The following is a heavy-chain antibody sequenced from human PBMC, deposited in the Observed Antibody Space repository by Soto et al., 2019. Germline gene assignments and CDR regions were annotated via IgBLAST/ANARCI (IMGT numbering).Heavy chain of an antibody. CDR1: GFTFSSYS. CDR3: AREPYMDV. Sequence: PGGSLRLSCAASGFTFSSYSMNWVRQAPGKGLEWVSYISSSSSTIYYADSMKGRFTTSRDNANNSLYLQMNSLRAEDTAVYYCAREPYMDVWGKGTTVTVSS. CDR2: ISSSSSTI. V-gene: IGHV3-48*01. J-gene: IGHJ6*03.